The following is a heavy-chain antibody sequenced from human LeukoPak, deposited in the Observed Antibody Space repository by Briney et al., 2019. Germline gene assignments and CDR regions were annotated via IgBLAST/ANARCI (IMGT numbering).Heavy chain of an antibody. D-gene: IGHD6-19*01. CDR3: AKDRRAVAGFDY. Sequence: GGSLRLSCAASGFAVSSNYMSWVRQAPGKGPEWVPIIYSGGSTYYADSVKGRFTISRDNSKNTLYLQMNSLRAEDTAVYYCAKDRRAVAGFDYWGQGTLVTVSS. CDR1: GFAVSSNY. V-gene: IGHV3-53*01. J-gene: IGHJ4*02. CDR2: IYSGGST.